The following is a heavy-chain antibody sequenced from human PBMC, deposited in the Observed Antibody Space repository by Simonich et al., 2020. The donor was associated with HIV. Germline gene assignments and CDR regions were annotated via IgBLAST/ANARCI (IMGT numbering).Heavy chain of an antibody. D-gene: IGHD6-13*01. V-gene: IGHV4-34*01. J-gene: IGHJ1*01. CDR2: TNHSGST. CDR1: GGSFSCYY. Sequence: QVQLQQWGAGLLKPSETLSLTCAVYGGSFSCYYWSWIRQPPGKGLEWIGETNHSGSTNYNQSLKSRVTISVDTSKNQFSRKLSSVAAADTAVYYCARLTAGGLGEYFQHWGQGTLVTVSS. CDR3: ARLTAGGLGEYFQH.